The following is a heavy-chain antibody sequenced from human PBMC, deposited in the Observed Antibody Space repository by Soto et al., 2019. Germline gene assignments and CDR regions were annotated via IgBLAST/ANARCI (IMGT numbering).Heavy chain of an antibody. V-gene: IGHV4-31*03. CDR1: GGSISSVGYY. Sequence: QVQLQESGPGLVKPSQTLSLTCTVSGGSISSVGYYWSWIRQHPGKGLEWIGYIHYSGSTYYNPSLKSRVNXSXXXSXXQFSLKLSSVTAADTAVYYCARGLDYGGNSVWFDPWGQGTLVTVSS. CDR3: ARGLDYGGNSVWFDP. CDR2: IHYSGST. D-gene: IGHD4-17*01. J-gene: IGHJ5*02.